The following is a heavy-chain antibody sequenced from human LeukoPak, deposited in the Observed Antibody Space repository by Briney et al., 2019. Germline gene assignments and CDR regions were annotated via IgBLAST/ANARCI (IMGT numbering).Heavy chain of an antibody. CDR2: IYYSGST. CDR1: GGSISSYY. V-gene: IGHV4-59*01. D-gene: IGHD3-3*01. Sequence: PSETLSLTCTVSGGSISSYYWSWLRQPPGKGLAWIGYIYYSGSTNYNPSLKSRVTISVDTSKNQFSLKLSSVTAADTAVYYCARAGGIFGIDYWGQGTLVTVSS. J-gene: IGHJ4*02. CDR3: ARAGGIFGIDY.